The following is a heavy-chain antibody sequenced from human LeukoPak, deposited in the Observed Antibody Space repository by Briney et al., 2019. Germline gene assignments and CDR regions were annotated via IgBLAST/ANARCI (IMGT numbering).Heavy chain of an antibody. CDR3: ARDIRPRVESFDY. J-gene: IGHJ4*02. CDR2: INPNSGGT. V-gene: IGHV1-2*02. CDR1: GYTFTDYH. Sequence: ASVKVSCKASGYTFTDYHIHWVRQAPGQGLEWMGWINPNSGGTNYARNLQGRVTMTRDTSITTAYLDLTRLRSDDTAVYYCARDIRPRVESFDYWGQGSLVTVSS. D-gene: IGHD3-3*01.